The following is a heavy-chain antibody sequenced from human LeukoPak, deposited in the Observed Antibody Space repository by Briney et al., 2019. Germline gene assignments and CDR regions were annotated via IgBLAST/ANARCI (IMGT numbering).Heavy chain of an antibody. J-gene: IGHJ4*02. Sequence: GGSLRLSCAASGFTFSQHGMHWVRQAPGKGLEWVSGISWNSGSIGYADSVKGRFTISRDNAKNSLYLQMNSLRAEDMALYYCALGSSSFIGGYFDYWGQGTLVTVSS. CDR1: GFTFSQHG. D-gene: IGHD6-6*01. CDR2: ISWNSGSI. CDR3: ALGSSSFIGGYFDY. V-gene: IGHV3-9*03.